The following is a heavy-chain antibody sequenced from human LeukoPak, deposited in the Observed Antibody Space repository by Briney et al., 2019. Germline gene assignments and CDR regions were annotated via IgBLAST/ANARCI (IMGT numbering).Heavy chain of an antibody. Sequence: GGSLRLSCVASGFTFSSYWMTWVRQAPGKGLEWLANIKEDGSIQYYLDSVRGRFAISRDNAKTSVYLQLNSLRADDTAVYYCARDVWTGVAVSDYWGQGTLVTVSS. CDR2: IKEDGSIQ. V-gene: IGHV3-7*01. CDR3: ARDVWTGVAVSDY. CDR1: GFTFSSYW. J-gene: IGHJ4*02. D-gene: IGHD6-19*01.